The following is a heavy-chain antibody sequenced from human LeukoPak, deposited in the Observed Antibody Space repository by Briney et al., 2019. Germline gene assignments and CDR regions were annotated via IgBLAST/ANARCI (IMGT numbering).Heavy chain of an antibody. CDR3: ARRSAVTSRFDP. J-gene: IGHJ5*02. CDR2: IYPGDSDT. D-gene: IGHD4-17*01. Sequence: GESLKISCKGSGYSFTDYWIGWVRQMPGKGLECMGMIYPGDSDTRYSPSFQGQVTISVDKSINTAYLRWSSLKASDTAIYYCARRSAVTSRFDPWGQGTLVTVSS. V-gene: IGHV5-51*01. CDR1: GYSFTDYW.